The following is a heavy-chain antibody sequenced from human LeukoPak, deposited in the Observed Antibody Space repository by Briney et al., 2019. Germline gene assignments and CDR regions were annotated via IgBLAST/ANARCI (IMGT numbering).Heavy chain of an antibody. CDR2: ISAYNGNT. D-gene: IGHD3-3*01. CDR1: GYTFTSYG. Sequence: ASVKVFCKASGYTFTSYGISWVRQAPGQGLEWMGWISAYNGNTNYAQKLQGRVTMTTDTSTSTAYMELRSLRSDDTAVYYCARILTYYDFWSGYGPHYFDYWGQGTLVTVSS. V-gene: IGHV1-18*01. J-gene: IGHJ4*02. CDR3: ARILTYYDFWSGYGPHYFDY.